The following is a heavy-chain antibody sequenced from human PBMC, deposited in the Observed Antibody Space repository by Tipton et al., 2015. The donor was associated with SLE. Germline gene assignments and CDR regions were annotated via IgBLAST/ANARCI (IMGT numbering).Heavy chain of an antibody. Sequence: RSLRLSCAASGFTFSNYAMHWVRQAPGKGLEWVAVISYDGSNKYYADSVKGRFTISRDNSKNTLYLQMNSLRAEDTAVYYCARDVVGATEGLDYWGQGTLVTVSS. V-gene: IGHV3-30*04. CDR3: ARDVVGATEGLDY. CDR2: ISYDGSNK. J-gene: IGHJ4*02. D-gene: IGHD1-26*01. CDR1: GFTFSNYA.